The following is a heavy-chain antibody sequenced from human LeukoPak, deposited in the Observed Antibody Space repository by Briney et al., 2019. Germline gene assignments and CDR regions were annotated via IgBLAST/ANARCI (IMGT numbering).Heavy chain of an antibody. V-gene: IGHV4-59*08. J-gene: IGHJ5*02. CDR2: IYHSGST. CDR3: ARMPYCGGDCSAPWFDP. CDR1: GGSISSYY. D-gene: IGHD2-21*02. Sequence: SETLSLTCTVSGGSISSYYWSWIRQPPGKGLEWIGSIYHSGSTYYNPSLKSRVTISVDTSKNQFSLKLSSVTAADTAVYYCARMPYCGGDCSAPWFDPWGQGTLVTVSS.